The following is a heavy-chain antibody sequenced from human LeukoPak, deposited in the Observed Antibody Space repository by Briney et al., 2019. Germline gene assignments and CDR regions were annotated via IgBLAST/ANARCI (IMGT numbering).Heavy chain of an antibody. V-gene: IGHV3-21*01. CDR1: GFTFSSYS. D-gene: IGHD2-2*01. CDR2: ITSRSSYI. Sequence: PGGSLRLSCAASGFTFSSYSMNWVRQAPGKGLEWVSSITSRSSYIYYADSVKGRFTISRDNAKNSLYLQMNSLRAEDTAVYYCARGCSSTSCYPYWGQGTLVTVSS. CDR3: ARGCSSTSCYPY. J-gene: IGHJ4*02.